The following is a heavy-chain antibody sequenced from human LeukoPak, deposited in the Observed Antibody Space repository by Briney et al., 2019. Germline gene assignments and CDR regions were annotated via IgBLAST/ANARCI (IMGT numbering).Heavy chain of an antibody. CDR1: GGSFSGYY. Sequence: SETLSLTCAVYGGSFSGYYWSWIRQPPGRGLEWIGEINHSGSTNYNPSLKSRVTISVDTSKNQFSLKLSSVTAADTAVYYCARGGYCSSTSCSNNWFDPWGQGTLVTVSS. V-gene: IGHV4-34*01. CDR2: INHSGST. J-gene: IGHJ5*02. CDR3: ARGGYCSSTSCSNNWFDP. D-gene: IGHD2-2*01.